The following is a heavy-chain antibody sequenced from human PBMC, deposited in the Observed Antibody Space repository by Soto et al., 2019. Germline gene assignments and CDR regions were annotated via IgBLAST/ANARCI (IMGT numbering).Heavy chain of an antibody. CDR2: ISSSSTI. Sequence: EVQLVESGGGLVQPGGSLRLSCAASGFTFSSYSMNWVRQAPGKGLEWVSYISSSSTIYYADSVKGRFTISRDNAKNSLYLQMNSLRAEDTAVYYCARADGYCSSTSCYDAFDIWGQGTMVTVSS. J-gene: IGHJ3*02. V-gene: IGHV3-48*01. D-gene: IGHD2-2*01. CDR1: GFTFSSYS. CDR3: ARADGYCSSTSCYDAFDI.